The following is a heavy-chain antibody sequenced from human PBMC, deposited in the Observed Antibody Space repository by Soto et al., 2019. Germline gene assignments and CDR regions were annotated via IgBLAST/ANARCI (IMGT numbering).Heavy chain of an antibody. D-gene: IGHD6-19*01. Sequence: QVQLVQSGGEVKKPGASVKVSCKTSGYTFINYGITWVRQAPGQGLEWMGWISTFNGNTNYAQKFQGRVTMTRDTSTTTAYMELRTQRSDDTAMYYCTTENTGTRPTVALDFWGQGTLVTVSS. J-gene: IGHJ4*02. CDR1: GYTFINYG. V-gene: IGHV1-18*04. CDR2: ISTFNGNT. CDR3: TTENTGTRPTVALDF.